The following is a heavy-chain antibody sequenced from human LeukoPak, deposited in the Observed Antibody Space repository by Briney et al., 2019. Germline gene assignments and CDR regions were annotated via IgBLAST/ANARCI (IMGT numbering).Heavy chain of an antibody. Sequence: GGSLRLSCAASGFTFSSYGMHWVRQAPGKGLEWVAVIWYDGSNKYYADSVKGRFTISRDNSKNTLYLQMNSLRAEDTAVYYCARDPGSSGWFDWGQGTLVTVSS. CDR3: ARDPGSSGWFD. J-gene: IGHJ4*02. CDR2: IWYDGSNK. V-gene: IGHV3-33*01. D-gene: IGHD6-19*01. CDR1: GFTFSSYG.